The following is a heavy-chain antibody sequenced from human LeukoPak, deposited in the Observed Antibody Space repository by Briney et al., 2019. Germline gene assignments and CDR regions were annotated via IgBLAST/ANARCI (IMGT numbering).Heavy chain of an antibody. Sequence: ASVKVSCKASGGTFSNYAISWVRQAPGQGLEWMGRIVPIFGTANYAQKFQGRVTISTDESTNSAYMELGSLRSEDTAVYYCARDYENSSGWYLSGYFDYWGQGTLVTVSS. J-gene: IGHJ4*02. CDR3: ARDYENSSGWYLSGYFDY. V-gene: IGHV1-69*05. CDR2: IVPIFGTA. CDR1: GGTFSNYA. D-gene: IGHD6-19*01.